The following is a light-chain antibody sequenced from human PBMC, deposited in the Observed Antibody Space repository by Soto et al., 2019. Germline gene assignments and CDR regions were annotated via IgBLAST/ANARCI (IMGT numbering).Light chain of an antibody. CDR3: HQYNIWPPTT. V-gene: IGKV3-15*01. J-gene: IGKJ5*01. CDR2: GAA. Sequence: EIVMTQSPATLSVSPGERATLSCRASQSVSSNLAWYQQKPGQAPRLLIYGAATRATGIPARFSGSGSGTEFTLTISSLQSEDFAVYSCHQYNIWPPTTFGQGTRLEIK. CDR1: QSVSSN.